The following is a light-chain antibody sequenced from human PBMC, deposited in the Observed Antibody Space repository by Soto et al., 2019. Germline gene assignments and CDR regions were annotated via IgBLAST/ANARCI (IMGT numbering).Light chain of an antibody. J-gene: IGKJ4*01. CDR1: QSISSH. V-gene: IGKV3-11*01. CDR2: DVS. CDR3: QQRPNWPLT. Sequence: EIVLTQSPATLSLSPGERATLSCRASQSISSHLAWYQQKPGQAPRLLMYDVSNRATDIPARFSGSGSGTDFTLTISSLEPKDFAVYYCQQRPNWPLTFGGGTKVEIK.